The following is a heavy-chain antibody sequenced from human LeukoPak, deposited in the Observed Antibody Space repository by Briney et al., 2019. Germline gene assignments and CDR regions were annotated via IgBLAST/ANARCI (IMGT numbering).Heavy chain of an antibody. J-gene: IGHJ3*01. V-gene: IGHV1-2*02. CDR1: GYTLSGYY. CDR3: ARGHSGWLYDVFDL. CDR2: INPNTGGT. Sequence: ASVKVSCKASGYTLSGYYMHWVRQAPGHGLEWMGWINPNTGGTNYAQKFQGRVTMTRDTSISTAYMELSSLRSEDTAVYYCARGHSGWLYDVFDLWGQGTMVTVSS. D-gene: IGHD6-19*01.